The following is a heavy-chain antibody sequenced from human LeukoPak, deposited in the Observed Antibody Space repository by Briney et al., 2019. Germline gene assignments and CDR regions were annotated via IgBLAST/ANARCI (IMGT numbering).Heavy chain of an antibody. J-gene: IGHJ4*02. CDR3: ARAGGPGTVDY. CDR2: INHDGREP. V-gene: IGHV3-7*03. CDR1: GFTFSDYW. D-gene: IGHD1-26*01. Sequence: GGSLRLSCEASGFTFSDYWMSWVRQAPGKGLEWVANINHDGREPYYVDSVKGRFTISRDNAKNSLFLQMNSLRVEDTAVYYCARAGGPGTVDYWGQGTLLTVSS.